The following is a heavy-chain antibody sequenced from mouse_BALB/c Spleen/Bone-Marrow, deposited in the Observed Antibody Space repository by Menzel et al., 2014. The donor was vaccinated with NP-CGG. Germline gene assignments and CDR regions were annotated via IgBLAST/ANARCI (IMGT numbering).Heavy chain of an antibody. V-gene: IGHV5-6-4*01. J-gene: IGHJ4*01. CDR1: GFTFSSYT. Sequence: EVHLVESGGGLVKPGGSLKLSCAASGFTFSSYTMSWVRQTPEKRLEWVATITSGGGYTYYPDSVKGRITISRDNAKSTLYLQMSSLKSEDTAMYYCTRDLYDGYSYYAMDYWGQGTSVTVSS. CDR2: ITSGGGYT. D-gene: IGHD2-3*01. CDR3: TRDLYDGYSYYAMDY.